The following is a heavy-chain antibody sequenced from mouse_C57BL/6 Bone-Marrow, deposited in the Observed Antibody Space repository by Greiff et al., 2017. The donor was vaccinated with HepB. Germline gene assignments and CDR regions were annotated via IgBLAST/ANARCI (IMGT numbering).Heavy chain of an antibody. CDR2: IWTGGGT. Sequence: QVQLKESGPGLVAPSQSLSITCTVSGFSLTSYAISWVRQPPGKGLEWLGVIWTGGGTNYNSALKSRLRISKDNSKSQAFLKMNSLQTVDTAEYYLARKKGQLTGPPYAMDYWGQGTSVTVSS. CDR3: ARKKGQLTGPPYAMDY. D-gene: IGHD4-1*01. V-gene: IGHV2-9-1*01. J-gene: IGHJ4*01. CDR1: GFSLTSYA.